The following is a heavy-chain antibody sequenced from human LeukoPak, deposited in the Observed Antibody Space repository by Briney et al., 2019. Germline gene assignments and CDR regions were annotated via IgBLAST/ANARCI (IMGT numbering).Heavy chain of an antibody. J-gene: IGHJ6*02. V-gene: IGHV3-23*01. CDR1: GFTFCSYA. CDR2: IGNSGDRT. Sequence: GGSLRLSCAAPGFTFCSYAMSWVRQAPGKGPEWVSGIGNSGDRTFYADSVKGRFTISRDNSKNTLYLQMNSLRVEDTALYYCAKGGVWGQGIAVTVSS. CDR3: AKGGV.